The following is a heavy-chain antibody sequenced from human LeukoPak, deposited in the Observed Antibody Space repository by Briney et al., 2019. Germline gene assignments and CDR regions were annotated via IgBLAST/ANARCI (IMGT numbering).Heavy chain of an antibody. CDR3: ARSPYDSSGYYYADEYYFDY. CDR2: TYTSGST. Sequence: SETLSLTCTVSGGSISSYYWSWIRQPAGKGLEWIGRTYTSGSTNYNPSLKSRVTISVDTSKNQFSLKLSSVTAADTAVYYCARSPYDSSGYYYADEYYFDYWGQGTLVTVSS. J-gene: IGHJ4*02. D-gene: IGHD3-22*01. V-gene: IGHV4-4*07. CDR1: GGSISSYY.